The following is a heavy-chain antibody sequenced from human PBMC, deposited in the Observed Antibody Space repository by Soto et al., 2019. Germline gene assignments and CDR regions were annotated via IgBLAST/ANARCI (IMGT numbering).Heavy chain of an antibody. D-gene: IGHD3-3*01. J-gene: IGHJ6*02. Sequence: GGCLRLSGAAGGCTFSTGNMNWVRKAPGKGLEWVSSTTSSSSYIYYADSVKGRFTISRDNAKNSLYLQMNSLRAEDTAVYYCAREERFXESSLLPDYYYNYGMDVWGRRTTVTVSS. CDR1: GCTFSTGN. CDR2: TTSSSSYI. V-gene: IGHV3-21*01. CDR3: AREERFXESSLLPDYYYNYGMDV.